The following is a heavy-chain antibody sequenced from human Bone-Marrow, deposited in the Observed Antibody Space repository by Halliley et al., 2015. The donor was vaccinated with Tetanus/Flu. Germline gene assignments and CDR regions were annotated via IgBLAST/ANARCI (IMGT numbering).Heavy chain of an antibody. CDR3: AGYALGKNWFDP. J-gene: IGHJ5*02. V-gene: IGHV1-18*04. Sequence: QLVQSGAEVKKPGASVKVSCKASGYSFTSFGISWVRQAPGQGLEWMGWISVYNGNTDYEQKFQGRLTMTTDTSTSTAYMELRSLRSDDTAVYYCAGYALGKNWFDPWGQGTLVTVSS. D-gene: IGHD7-27*01. CDR1: GYSFTSFG. CDR2: ISVYNGNT.